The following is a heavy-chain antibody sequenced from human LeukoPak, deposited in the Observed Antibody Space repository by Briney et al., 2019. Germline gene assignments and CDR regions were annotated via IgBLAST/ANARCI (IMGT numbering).Heavy chain of an antibody. V-gene: IGHV1-2*02. D-gene: IGHD6-19*01. CDR1: GYTFTGYY. Sequence: ASVKVSCKASGYTFTGYYLLWVRQAPGQGLEWMGWINPNSSVTNYAQKFQGRVTMTRDTSISTAYMELSRLRSDDTAVYYCARAVAVLLPGTAVAAADYWGQGTLVIVSS. J-gene: IGHJ4*02. CDR2: INPNSSVT. CDR3: ARAVAVLLPGTAVAAADY.